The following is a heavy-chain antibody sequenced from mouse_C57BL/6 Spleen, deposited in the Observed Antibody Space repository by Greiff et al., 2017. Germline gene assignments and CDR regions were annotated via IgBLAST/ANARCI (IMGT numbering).Heavy chain of an antibody. CDR3: ARRGGLRGFAY. J-gene: IGHJ3*01. V-gene: IGHV1-26*01. CDR2: INPNNGGT. Sequence: EVKLQQYGPELVKPGASVKISCKASGYTFTDYYMNWVKQSHGKSLEWIGDINPNNGGTSYNQKFKGKATLTVDKSSSTAYMELRSLTSEDSAVYYCARRGGLRGFAYWGQGTRVTVSA. CDR1: GYTFTDYY. D-gene: IGHD2-4*01.